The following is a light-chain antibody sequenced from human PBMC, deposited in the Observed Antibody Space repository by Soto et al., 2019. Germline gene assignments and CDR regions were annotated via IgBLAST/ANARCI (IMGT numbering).Light chain of an antibody. Sequence: QSVLTQPPSASGTPGQRVTISCSGSTSNIGSNTVNWYQQLPGAAPKLLIASNDQRPSGVPDRFSGSKSGTSASLRISALQADDEADYFCCSSAPESTYVFGTGTKVTVL. V-gene: IGLV1-44*01. J-gene: IGLJ1*01. CDR3: CSSAPESTYV. CDR1: TSNIGSNT. CDR2: SND.